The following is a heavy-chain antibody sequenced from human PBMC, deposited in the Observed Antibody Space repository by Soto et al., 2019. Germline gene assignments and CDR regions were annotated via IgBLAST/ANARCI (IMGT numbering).Heavy chain of an antibody. CDR1: GFTFDDYG. CDR3: ARDQMDFWSGPHWFDP. J-gene: IGHJ5*02. Sequence: GESLKISCAASGFTFDDYGMSWVRQAPGKGLEWVSGINWNGGSTGYADSVKGRFTISRDNAKNSLYLQMNSLRAEDTALYHCARDQMDFWSGPHWFDPWGQGTLVTVSS. CDR2: INWNGGST. V-gene: IGHV3-20*01. D-gene: IGHD3-3*01.